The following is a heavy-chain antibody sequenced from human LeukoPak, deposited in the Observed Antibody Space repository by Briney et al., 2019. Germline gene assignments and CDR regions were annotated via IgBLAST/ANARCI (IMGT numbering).Heavy chain of an antibody. CDR1: GFTFSSYG. D-gene: IGHD5-18*01. Sequence: GGSLRLSCAASGFTFSSYGMHWVRQAPGKGLEWVAFIRYDGSNKYYADSVKGRSTISRDNSKNTVYLQMNSLRPEDTAVYYCAKDLKRGYSYGYWAFTPGYWGQGTLVTVSS. V-gene: IGHV3-30*02. CDR3: AKDLKRGYSYGYWAFTPGY. J-gene: IGHJ4*02. CDR2: IRYDGSNK.